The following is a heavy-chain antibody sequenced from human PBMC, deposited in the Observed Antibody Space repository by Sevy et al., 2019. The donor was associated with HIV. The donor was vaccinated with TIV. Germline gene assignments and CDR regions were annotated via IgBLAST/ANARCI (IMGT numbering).Heavy chain of an antibody. Sequence: SGPTLVKPTRTLTLTCTFSGFSLSTSGVGVGWIRQPPGKALEWLALIYWNDDQRYSPSLKSRLTITKDTSKNQVVLTMTNMDPVDTATYYCAHRGGVHFYDSSGYYSRAEYFEHWGQGTLVTVSS. J-gene: IGHJ1*01. CDR2: IYWNDDQ. D-gene: IGHD3-22*01. V-gene: IGHV2-5*01. CDR1: GFSLSTSGVG. CDR3: AHRGGVHFYDSSGYYSRAEYFEH.